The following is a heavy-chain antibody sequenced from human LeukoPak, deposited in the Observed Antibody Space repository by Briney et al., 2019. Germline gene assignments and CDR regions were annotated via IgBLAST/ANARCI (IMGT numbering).Heavy chain of an antibody. CDR2: INSDGSST. CDR3: AKSSPTRDGWFDP. Sequence: GGSLRLSCAASGFTFSRYWMHWVRQAPGKGLVWVSRINSDGSSTNYADSVKGRFTISRDNAKNTLYLQMNSLRAEDTAVYYCAKSSPTRDGWFDPWGQGTLVTVSS. D-gene: IGHD2-2*01. V-gene: IGHV3-74*01. J-gene: IGHJ5*02. CDR1: GFTFSRYW.